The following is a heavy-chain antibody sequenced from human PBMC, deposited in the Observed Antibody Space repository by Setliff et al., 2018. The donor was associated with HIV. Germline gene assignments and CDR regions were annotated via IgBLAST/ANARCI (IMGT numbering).Heavy chain of an antibody. Sequence: GASVKVSCKASGYTFTSYGISWVRQAPGQGLEWMGWISAYNGNTHYAQRLQGSVTMTTDTSTRTAYMELRSLRSDDTAVYYCARQFLDWSNDYYSRYYMDVWGKGTTVTVSS. D-gene: IGHD3-3*01. J-gene: IGHJ6*03. V-gene: IGHV1-18*01. CDR3: ARQFLDWSNDYYSRYYMDV. CDR1: GYTFTSYG. CDR2: ISAYNGNT.